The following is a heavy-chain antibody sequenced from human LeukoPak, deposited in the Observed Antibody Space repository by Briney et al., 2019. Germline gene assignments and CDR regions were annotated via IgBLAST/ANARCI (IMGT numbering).Heavy chain of an antibody. Sequence: ASVKVSCKASGGTFSSYAISWVRQAPGQGLEWMGGIIPIFGTANYAQKFQGRVTITADKSTSTAYMELSSLRSEDTAVYYCARLPVVTAIQGWFDPWGQGTLVTVSS. V-gene: IGHV1-69*06. CDR1: GGTFSSYA. CDR3: ARLPVVTAIQGWFDP. D-gene: IGHD2-21*02. CDR2: IIPIFGTA. J-gene: IGHJ5*02.